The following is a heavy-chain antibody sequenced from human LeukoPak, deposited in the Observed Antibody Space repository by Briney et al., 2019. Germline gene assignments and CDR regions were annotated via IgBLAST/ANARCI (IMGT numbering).Heavy chain of an antibody. D-gene: IGHD6-19*01. Sequence: PSETLSLTCTVSGGSISSHCWSWIRQPPGKGLEWIGYIYYSGSTNYNPSLKSRVTISVDTSKNQFSLKLSSVTAADTAVYYCARGSGWSRSFDPWGQGTLVTVSS. CDR3: ARGSGWSRSFDP. J-gene: IGHJ5*02. CDR1: GGSISSHC. CDR2: IYYSGST. V-gene: IGHV4-59*11.